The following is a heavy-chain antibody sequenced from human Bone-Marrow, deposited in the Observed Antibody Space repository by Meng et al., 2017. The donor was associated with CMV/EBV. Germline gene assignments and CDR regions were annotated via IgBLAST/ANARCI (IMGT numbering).Heavy chain of an antibody. CDR1: GFRFDDYG. J-gene: IGHJ4*02. V-gene: IGHV3-30*02. D-gene: IGHD3-16*01. CDR2: IRHDGTNK. Sequence: GESLKISCVASGFRFDDYGMHWVRQTPGKGLEWVAFIRHDGTNKFYGDSVKGRFTISRDNSKNTVYLQMNSLRPEETAVYYCAKDLLLFGGANAYFDSWGQGTLVTVSS. CDR3: AKDLLLFGGANAYFDS.